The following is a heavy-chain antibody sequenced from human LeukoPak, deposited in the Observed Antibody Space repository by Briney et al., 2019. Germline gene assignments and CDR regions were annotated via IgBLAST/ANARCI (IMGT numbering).Heavy chain of an antibody. D-gene: IGHD6-19*01. CDR3: ARDLYAVAGTDY. CDR1: GYTFTGYD. V-gene: IGHV1-2*02. J-gene: IGHJ4*02. CDR2: INPNSGGT. Sequence: GASVKVSCKASGYTFTGYDMHWVRQAPGQGLEWMGWINPNSGGTNYAQKFQGRVTMTRDTSISTAYMELSRLRSDDTAVYYCARDLYAVAGTDYWGQGTLVTVSS.